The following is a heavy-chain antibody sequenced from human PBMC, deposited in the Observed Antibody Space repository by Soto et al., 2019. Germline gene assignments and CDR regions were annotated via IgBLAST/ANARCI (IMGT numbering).Heavy chain of an antibody. CDR3: ARHSNRNYGLSYFDY. CDR1: GGSISSYC. CDR2: IYYSGST. V-gene: IGHV4-59*01. D-gene: IGHD4-4*01. J-gene: IGHJ4*02. Sequence: PSETLSLTCTVSGGSISSYCWSWIRQPPGKGLEWIGYIYYSGSTNYKPSLKSRVTISVDTSKNQFSLKLSSVTAADTAVYYCARHSNRNYGLSYFDYWGLGALVTV.